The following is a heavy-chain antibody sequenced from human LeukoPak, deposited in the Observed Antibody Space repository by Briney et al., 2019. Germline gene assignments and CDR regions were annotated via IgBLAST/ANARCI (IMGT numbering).Heavy chain of an antibody. Sequence: GGSLRLSCAASGFTFSSYSMNWVRQAPGKGLEWVSSISSSSSYIYYADSVKGRFTISRDNAKNSLYLQMNSLRAEDTAVYYCARGVGSGWYPPYYYYYMDVWGKGTTVTVSS. CDR3: ARGVGSGWYPPYYYYYMDV. CDR2: ISSSSSYI. V-gene: IGHV3-21*01. D-gene: IGHD6-19*01. J-gene: IGHJ6*03. CDR1: GFTFSSYS.